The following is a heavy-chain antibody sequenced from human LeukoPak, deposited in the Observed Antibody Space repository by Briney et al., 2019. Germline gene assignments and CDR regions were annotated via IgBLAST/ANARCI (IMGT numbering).Heavy chain of an antibody. CDR3: ATSMLRFLEWLSPSYYYYMDV. CDR2: ISGSGGST. V-gene: IGHV3-23*01. J-gene: IGHJ6*03. Sequence: GGSLRLSCAASGFTFSSYAMSWVRQAPGKGLEWVSAISGSGGSTYYADSVKGRFTISRDNSKNTLYLQMNSLRAEDTAVYYCATSMLRFLEWLSPSYYYYMDVWGKGTAVTVSS. CDR1: GFTFSSYA. D-gene: IGHD3-3*01.